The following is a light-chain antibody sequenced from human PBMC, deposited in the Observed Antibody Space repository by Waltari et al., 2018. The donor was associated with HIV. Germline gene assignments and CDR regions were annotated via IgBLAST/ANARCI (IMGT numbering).Light chain of an antibody. CDR2: GAS. CDR3: QQYGSSPLFT. Sequence: EIVLTQSPGPLSLSPGERATLSCRASQSVGSNYLAWYQQKPGQAPRLLIYGASSRATGIPDRFSGSGSGTDFTLTISRLEPEDFAVYYCQQYGSSPLFTFGPGTKVDIK. V-gene: IGKV3-20*01. CDR1: QSVGSNY. J-gene: IGKJ3*01.